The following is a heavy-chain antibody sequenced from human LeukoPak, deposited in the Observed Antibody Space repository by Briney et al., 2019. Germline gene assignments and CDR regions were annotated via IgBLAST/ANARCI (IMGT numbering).Heavy chain of an antibody. V-gene: IGHV1-18*01. CDR2: ISAYNGNT. Sequence: ASVKVSCKASGYTFTSYGISWVRQAPGQGLEWMGWISAYNGNTNYAQKLQGRVTMTTDTSTSTAYMELRSLRSDDTAVYYCARAPYYYDSSGYYGRGCYFDSWGQGTLVTVSS. CDR1: GYTFTSYG. D-gene: IGHD3-22*01. CDR3: ARAPYYYDSSGYYGRGCYFDS. J-gene: IGHJ4*02.